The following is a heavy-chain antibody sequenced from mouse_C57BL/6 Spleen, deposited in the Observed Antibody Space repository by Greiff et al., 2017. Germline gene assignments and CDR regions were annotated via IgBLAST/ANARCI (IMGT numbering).Heavy chain of an antibody. CDR2: IYIGNGYN. CDR3: AYGNYPYYYAMDY. D-gene: IGHD2-1*01. V-gene: IGHV1-58*01. CDR1: GYTFTSYG. Sequence: EVQLQQSGAELVRPGSSVKMSCKTSGYTFTSYGINWVKQRPGQGLEWIGYIYIGNGYNEYNEKFKGKATLTSDTSSSTAYMQLSSLTSEDSSIYFCAYGNYPYYYAMDYWGQGTSVTVSS. J-gene: IGHJ4*01.